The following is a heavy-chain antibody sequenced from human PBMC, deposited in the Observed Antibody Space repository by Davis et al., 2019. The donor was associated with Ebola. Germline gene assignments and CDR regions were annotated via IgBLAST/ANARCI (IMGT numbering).Heavy chain of an antibody. V-gene: IGHV3-20*01. CDR1: GFTFDDYA. J-gene: IGHJ5*01. CDR3: ARVNAATGYSRFDT. CDR2: INCNGASS. Sequence: GESLKISCGASGFTFDDYAMTWVRQVPGKGLEWVSGINCNGASSGYADSVKGRFTISRDNVKNSLYLRMNSLRVEDTALYHCARVNAATGYSRFDTWGQGTLVTVSS. D-gene: IGHD3-9*01.